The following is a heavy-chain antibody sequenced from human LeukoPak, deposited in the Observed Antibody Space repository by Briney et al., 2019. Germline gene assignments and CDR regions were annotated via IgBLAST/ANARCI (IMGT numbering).Heavy chain of an antibody. CDR2: IYSGGRT. Sequence: GGSLRLSCAASGFTVSSNYMTWVRQAPGKGLEWVSVIYSGGRTFYADSVKGRFTISRDNSKNTLYLQMNSLRAEDSAVYYCASSTVTTFVTWFDSWGQGTLVTVSS. V-gene: IGHV3-53*01. CDR3: ASSTVTTFVTWFDS. CDR1: GFTVSSNY. D-gene: IGHD4-17*01. J-gene: IGHJ5*01.